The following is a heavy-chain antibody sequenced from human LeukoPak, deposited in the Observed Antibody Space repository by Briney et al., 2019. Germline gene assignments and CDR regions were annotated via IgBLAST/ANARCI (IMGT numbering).Heavy chain of an antibody. J-gene: IGHJ6*02. Sequence: GASVKVSCKASGYTFTSYGISWVRQAPGQGLEWMGWISAYNGNTNYAQKLQGRVTMTTDTSTSTAYMELRSLGSDDTAVYYCARVDSGSYYLYYYGMDVWGQGTTVTVSS. D-gene: IGHD1-26*01. CDR3: ARVDSGSYYLYYYGMDV. CDR1: GYTFTSYG. V-gene: IGHV1-18*01. CDR2: ISAYNGNT.